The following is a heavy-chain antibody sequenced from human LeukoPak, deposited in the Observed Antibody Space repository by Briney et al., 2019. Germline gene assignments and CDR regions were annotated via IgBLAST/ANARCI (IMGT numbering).Heavy chain of an antibody. D-gene: IGHD2-21*02. Sequence: GGSLRLSCAASGFAFSIFAMSWVRQAPGKGLEWVSGISGSGGSTYYADSVKGRFTISRDNSKNTVYLQMNSLRAEDTALYFCAKAQGDLRLGYWGQGSLVTVSS. CDR1: GFAFSIFA. J-gene: IGHJ4*02. CDR2: ISGSGGST. CDR3: AKAQGDLRLGY. V-gene: IGHV3-23*01.